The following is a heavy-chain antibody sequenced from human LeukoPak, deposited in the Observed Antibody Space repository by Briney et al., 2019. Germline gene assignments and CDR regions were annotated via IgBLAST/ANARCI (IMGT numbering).Heavy chain of an antibody. J-gene: IGHJ3*02. CDR2: IYYSGST. D-gene: IGHD6-13*01. V-gene: IGHV4-39*01. Sequence: SETLSLTCTVSGGSISSSSSYWGWIRQPPGKGLEWIGSIYYSGSTYYNPSLKSRVTISVDTSKNQFSLKLSSVTAADTAVYYCARPSTGYSSSWYGLVAFDIWGQGTMVTVSS. CDR1: GGSISSSSSY. CDR3: ARPSTGYSSSWYGLVAFDI.